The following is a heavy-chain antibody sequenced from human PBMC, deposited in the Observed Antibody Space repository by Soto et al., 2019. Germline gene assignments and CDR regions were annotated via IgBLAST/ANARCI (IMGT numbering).Heavy chain of an antibody. V-gene: IGHV3-23*01. J-gene: IGHJ4*02. CDR3: AKLVGIAVAGHLT. Sequence: EVHLLESGGGLVQPGGSLRLSCAASGFTFSNYAMSWVRQAPGKGLEWVSAISGSGGSTYYADSVKGRFTISRDNSKNTLFLQINSLRAEDTALYSCAKLVGIAVAGHLTWGQGTLVTVSS. CDR2: ISGSGGST. CDR1: GFTFSNYA. D-gene: IGHD6-13*01.